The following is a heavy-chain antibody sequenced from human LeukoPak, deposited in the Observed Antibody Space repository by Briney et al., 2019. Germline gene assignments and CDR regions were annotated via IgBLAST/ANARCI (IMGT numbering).Heavy chain of an antibody. D-gene: IGHD1-14*01. J-gene: IGHJ4*02. Sequence: SETLSLTGTVTGCSISSYYWSWIRPPPGKGLDWIGYIYTSGGTNSTPSLKSRVTISVDTSKNHFSLTLSSVTAADTAVYYCARGANRLDSWGRGTLVTVSS. V-gene: IGHV4-4*09. CDR3: ARGANRLDS. CDR2: IYTSGGT. CDR1: GCSISSYY.